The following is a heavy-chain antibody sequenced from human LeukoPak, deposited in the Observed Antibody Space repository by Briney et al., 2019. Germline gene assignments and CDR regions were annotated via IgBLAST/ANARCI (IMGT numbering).Heavy chain of an antibody. Sequence: PSETLSLTCTVSGGSISSGNYYWGWIRQPPGKGLEWIGSIYYGGTTYYNPSLKSRVTISVDTSKNQFSLRLSSVTAADTAVYYCARLLYSSGWYSAFDIWGQGTMVTVSS. CDR2: IYYGGTT. J-gene: IGHJ3*02. V-gene: IGHV4-39*01. D-gene: IGHD6-19*01. CDR3: ARLLYSSGWYSAFDI. CDR1: GGSISSGNYY.